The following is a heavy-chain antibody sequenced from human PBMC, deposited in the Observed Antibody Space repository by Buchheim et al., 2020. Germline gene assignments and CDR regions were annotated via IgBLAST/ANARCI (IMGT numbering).Heavy chain of an antibody. Sequence: QVQLQESGPGLVKPSETLSFTCTVSGGYISSYYWSWIRQPPGKGLEYIGYTHYSGSTNANFSLKSRVTISLDRSKNQFSLRLNSVTAADTAVYYCARHEYYDRSGYDYGIDVWGQGTT. V-gene: IGHV4-59*08. CDR2: THYSGST. D-gene: IGHD3-22*01. CDR3: ARHEYYDRSGYDYGIDV. CDR1: GGYISSYY. J-gene: IGHJ6*02.